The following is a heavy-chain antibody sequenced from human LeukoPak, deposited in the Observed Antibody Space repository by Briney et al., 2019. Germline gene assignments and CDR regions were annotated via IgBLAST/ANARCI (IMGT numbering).Heavy chain of an antibody. CDR2: ISAYNGNT. D-gene: IGHD3-3*01. CDR1: GYTFTSYG. V-gene: IGHV1-18*01. Sequence: ASVKVSCKASGYTFTSYGISWVRQAPGLGLEWMGWISAYNGNTNYAQKLQGRVTMTTDTSTSTAYMELRSLRSDDTAVYYCARGGNIFWSGYYDYFDSWGQGTLVIVSS. CDR3: ARGGNIFWSGYYDYFDS. J-gene: IGHJ4*02.